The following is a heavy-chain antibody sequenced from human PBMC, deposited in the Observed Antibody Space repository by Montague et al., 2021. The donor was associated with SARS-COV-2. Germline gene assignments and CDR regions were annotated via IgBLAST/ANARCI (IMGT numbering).Heavy chain of an antibody. CDR1: GGSISSDY. D-gene: IGHD3-16*01. Sequence: SETLSLTCTVSGGSISSDYWSWIRQPPGKGLELIGFVYYRGNTYYNPSLRGRVTISVDTSSNHFSLTLSSGTAADTAIDYCARHDDHRSRVDSWGQGTLVTVSA. CDR2: VYYRGNT. J-gene: IGHJ4*02. CDR3: ARHDDHRSRVDS. V-gene: IGHV4-59*08.